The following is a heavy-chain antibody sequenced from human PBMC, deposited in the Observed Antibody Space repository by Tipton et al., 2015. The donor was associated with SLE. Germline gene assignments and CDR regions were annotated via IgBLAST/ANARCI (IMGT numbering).Heavy chain of an antibody. Sequence: TLSLTCTVSGGSISSSSYYWGWIRQPPGKGLEWIGYIYYSGSTNYNPSLKRRVTISVDTSKNQFSLKLTSVTAADTAVYYCARVALFPSYMDVWGKGTTVTVSS. CDR1: GGSISSSSYY. CDR2: IYYSGST. D-gene: IGHD3-3*01. V-gene: IGHV4-39*07. J-gene: IGHJ6*03. CDR3: ARVALFPSYMDV.